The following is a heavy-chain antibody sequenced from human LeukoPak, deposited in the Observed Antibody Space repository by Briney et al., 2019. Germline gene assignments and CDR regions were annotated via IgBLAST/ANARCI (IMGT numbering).Heavy chain of an antibody. CDR1: GYTFTSYY. Sequence: ASVKVSCKASGYTFTSYYMHWVRQAPGQGLEWMGIINPSGGSTSYSQKFQGRVTMTRDTSTSTVYMELSSLRSEDTAVYYCARATWTDSGSYYYYYMDVWGKGTTVTVSS. CDR3: ARATWTDSGSYYYYYMDV. J-gene: IGHJ6*03. V-gene: IGHV1-46*03. CDR2: INPSGGST. D-gene: IGHD1-26*01.